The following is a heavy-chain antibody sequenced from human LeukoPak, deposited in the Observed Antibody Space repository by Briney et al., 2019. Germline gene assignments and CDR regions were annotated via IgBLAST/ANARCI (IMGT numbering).Heavy chain of an antibody. V-gene: IGHV1-2*02. D-gene: IGHD3-9*01. J-gene: IGHJ3*02. CDR1: GYTFTGYY. Sequence: ASVKVSCKASGYTFTGYYMHWVRQAPGQGLEWMGWINPNSGGTNYAQKFQGRVTMTRDTSISTAYMELSRLRSDDTAVYYCARDYDILTGPPAFDIWGQGTMVTVSS. CDR3: ARDYDILTGPPAFDI. CDR2: INPNSGGT.